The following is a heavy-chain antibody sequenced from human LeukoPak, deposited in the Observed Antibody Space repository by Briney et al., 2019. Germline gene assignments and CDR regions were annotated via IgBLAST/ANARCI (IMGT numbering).Heavy chain of an antibody. D-gene: IGHD1-1*01. CDR2: MNWNGGRT. Sequence: PGGSLRLSCAASGFTFDDYGMSWVRQGPGKGMEWVSGMNWNGGRTVYADSVKGRFTISRDNAKNSLYLQMNSLRAEHTALYYCARDTARATKTAPSPFYYWGQGTLVTVSS. J-gene: IGHJ4*02. CDR3: ARDTARATKTAPSPFYY. CDR1: GFTFDDYG. V-gene: IGHV3-20*04.